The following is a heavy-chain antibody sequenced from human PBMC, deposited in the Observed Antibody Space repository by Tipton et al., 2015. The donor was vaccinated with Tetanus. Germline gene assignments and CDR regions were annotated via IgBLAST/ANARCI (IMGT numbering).Heavy chain of an antibody. D-gene: IGHD2-15*01. CDR3: ARGRGRGAFDL. CDR1: GYTFTSYL. J-gene: IGHJ3*01. Sequence: QVQLVQSGPEVKKPGASVKISCKASGYTFTSYLIHWVRQAPGQGLEWMGIINPNDGERMYAQRFQGRLTMTRDTSTSTVYMDLSSLGSDDTAVYYCARGRGRGAFDLWGQGTMVTVSS. V-gene: IGHV1-46*01. CDR2: INPNDGER.